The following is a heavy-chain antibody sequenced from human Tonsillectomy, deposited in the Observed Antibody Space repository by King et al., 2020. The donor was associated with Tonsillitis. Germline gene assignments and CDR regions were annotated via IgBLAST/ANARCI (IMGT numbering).Heavy chain of an antibody. CDR1: GGTFRSYA. CDR3: ARDAVVTPGGVDY. D-gene: IGHD4-23*01. J-gene: IGHJ4*02. Sequence: QLVQSGAEVKKPGSSVKVSCKASGGTFRSYAISWVRQAPGQGLEWMGGIVPIFGSANYARKFQDRVTITADESTNTAYMELSSLRSEDTAIYYCARDAVVTPGGVDYWGQGTLVTVSS. CDR2: IVPIFGSA. V-gene: IGHV1-69*01.